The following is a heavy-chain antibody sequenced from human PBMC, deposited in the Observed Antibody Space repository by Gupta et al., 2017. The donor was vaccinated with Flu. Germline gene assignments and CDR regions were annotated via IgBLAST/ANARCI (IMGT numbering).Heavy chain of an antibody. Sequence: EMQLVESGGGLVKPGGSLRLSCAASGFTFSSYSMNWVRQAPGKGLEWVSSSSSSSSYTYYADSVKGRFTISRDNAKNSLYLQMNSLRAEDTAVYYCARGTCSTTSCTLFDYWGQGTLVTVSS. CDR2: SSSSSSYT. CDR3: ARGTCSTTSCTLFDY. CDR1: GFTFSSYS. J-gene: IGHJ4*02. V-gene: IGHV3-21*01. D-gene: IGHD2-2*01.